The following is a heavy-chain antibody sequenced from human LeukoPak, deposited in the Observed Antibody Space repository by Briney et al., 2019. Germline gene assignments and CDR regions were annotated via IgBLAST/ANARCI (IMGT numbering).Heavy chain of an antibody. Sequence: SETLSLTCTVSGGSISSYYWSWIRQPPRKGLEWIGYIYYSGSTYYNPSLKSRVTISVDTSKKQLSLRLSSVTAADTAVYYCARDSGTTGEVKFDPWGQGTLVTVSS. CDR3: ARDSGTTGEVKFDP. V-gene: IGHV4-59*12. CDR1: GGSISSYY. D-gene: IGHD3-10*01. J-gene: IGHJ5*02. CDR2: IYYSGST.